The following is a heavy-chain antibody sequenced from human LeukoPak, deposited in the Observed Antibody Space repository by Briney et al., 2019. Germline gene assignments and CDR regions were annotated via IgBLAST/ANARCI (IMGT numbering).Heavy chain of an antibody. CDR1: GYTFTSYY. CDR2: INPSGGST. D-gene: IGHD3-3*01. Sequence: ASVKVSCKASGYTFTSYYMHWVRQAPGQGLEWMGIINPSGGSTSYAQKFQGRVTMTRDTSISTAYMELSRLRSDDTAVYYCARGPQGLRFLEWLLEYFDYWGQGTLVTVSS. CDR3: ARGPQGLRFLEWLLEYFDY. V-gene: IGHV1-46*01. J-gene: IGHJ4*02.